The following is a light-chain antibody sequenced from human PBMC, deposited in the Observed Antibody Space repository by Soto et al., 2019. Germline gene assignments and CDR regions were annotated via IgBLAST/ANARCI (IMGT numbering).Light chain of an antibody. Sequence: EIVLTQSPATLSLSPGERATLSCRASQSVSSYLAWYQQKPGQAPRLLIYDASNRATGIPARFSGSGSGTDFTLTISSLEPEDFAVYYCQQRSNWPADFGQGTRLE. CDR2: DAS. CDR3: QQRSNWPAD. CDR1: QSVSSY. J-gene: IGKJ5*01. V-gene: IGKV3-11*01.